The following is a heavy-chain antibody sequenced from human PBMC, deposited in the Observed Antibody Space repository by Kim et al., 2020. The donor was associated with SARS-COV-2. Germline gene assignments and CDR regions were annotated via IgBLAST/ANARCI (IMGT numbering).Heavy chain of an antibody. Sequence: GGSLRLSCVASGFTFNSYGMNWVRQAPGKGLEWVSSISSSGSSTYYADSVKGRFTISRDNAKDSLYLQLNSLRVEDTAMYYCARDDGNWWEVLEAGGNMGRFDSWGQGTLVTVSP. CDR1: GFTFNSYG. CDR3: ARDDGNWWEVLEAGGNMGRFDS. D-gene: IGHD1-26*01. CDR2: ISSSGSST. V-gene: IGHV3-21*01. J-gene: IGHJ4*02.